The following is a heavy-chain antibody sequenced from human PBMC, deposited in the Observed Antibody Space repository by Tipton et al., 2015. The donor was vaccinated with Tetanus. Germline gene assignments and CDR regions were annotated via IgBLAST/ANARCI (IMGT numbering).Heavy chain of an antibody. CDR3: ARVGISQNAYSYVYHGLDV. CDR2: ISGHSTYI. D-gene: IGHD5-18*01. CDR1: GFNFGDFN. Sequence: SLRLSCQGSGFNFGDFNMNWIRQTPGKGLQWVSSISGHSTYIHYAESVRGRFSVSRDNSKNTLYLEMNSLRAEDTAVYYCARVGISQNAYSYVYHGLDVWGQGTTVTVSS. J-gene: IGHJ6*02. V-gene: IGHV3-21*01.